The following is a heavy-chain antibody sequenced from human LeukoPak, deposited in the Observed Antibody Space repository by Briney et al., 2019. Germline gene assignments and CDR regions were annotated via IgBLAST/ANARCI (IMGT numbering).Heavy chain of an antibody. D-gene: IGHD2-2*01. CDR3: AKAGYCSSASCPQDC. CDR1: GFAFSTYA. CDR2: ISSSGGYT. Sequence: GGSLRLSCAASGFAFSTYAMSWVRQAPGKGLEWVSVISSSGGYTYYADSVKGRFTTSRDSSKNTLFLQMNSLRAEDTAVYYCAKAGYCSSASCPQDCWGQGTLVTVSS. V-gene: IGHV3-23*01. J-gene: IGHJ4*02.